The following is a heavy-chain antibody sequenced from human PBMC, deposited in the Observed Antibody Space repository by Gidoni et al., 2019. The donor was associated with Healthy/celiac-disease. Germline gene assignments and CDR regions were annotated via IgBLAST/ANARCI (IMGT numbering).Heavy chain of an antibody. CDR1: GYSFPSYW. CDR2: IYPGDSDT. CDR3: ARTLVGATAYYYGMDV. J-gene: IGHJ6*02. D-gene: IGHD1-26*01. Sequence: EVQLAQSGAEVKKHGESLKISCKGSGYSFPSYWIGWVRQMPGTGLEWMWIIYPGDSDTRDSPSFQGQVTISADNSISTAYLQWSSLKASDTAMYYCARTLVGATAYYYGMDVWGQGTTVTVSS. V-gene: IGHV5-51*01.